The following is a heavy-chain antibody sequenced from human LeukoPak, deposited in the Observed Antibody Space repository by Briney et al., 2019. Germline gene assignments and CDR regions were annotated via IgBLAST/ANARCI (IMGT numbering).Heavy chain of an antibody. D-gene: IGHD6-13*01. CDR2: IWYDGSNK. Sequence: GRSLRLSCAASGFTFSSYGMHWVRQAPGKGLEWVAVIWYDGSNKYYADSVKGRFTISRDNSKNTLYLQMNSLRAEDTAVYYCARVFGSSWHDLFDYWGQGTLVTVSS. CDR3: ARVFGSSWHDLFDY. CDR1: GFTFSSYG. J-gene: IGHJ4*02. V-gene: IGHV3-33*01.